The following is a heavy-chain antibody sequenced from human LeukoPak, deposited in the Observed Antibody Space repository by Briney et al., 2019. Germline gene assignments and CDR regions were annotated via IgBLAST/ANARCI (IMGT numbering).Heavy chain of an antibody. CDR3: ARQDDYLLYDAFDI. Sequence: SETLSLTCAVYGGSFSGYYWSWTRQPPGKGLEWIGEINHSGSTNYNPSLKSRVTISVDTSKNQFSLKLSSVTAADTAVYYWARQDDYLLYDAFDIWGQGTMVTVSS. CDR2: INHSGST. D-gene: IGHD4-11*01. V-gene: IGHV4-34*01. CDR1: GGSFSGYY. J-gene: IGHJ3*02.